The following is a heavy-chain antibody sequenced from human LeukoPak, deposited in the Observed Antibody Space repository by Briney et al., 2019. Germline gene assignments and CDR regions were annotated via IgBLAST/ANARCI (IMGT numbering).Heavy chain of an antibody. CDR1: GGSFSGYY. CDR2: INHSGST. CDR3: ARVYTGALYYFDY. Sequence: SETLSLTCAVYGGSFSGYYWSWIRQPPGKGLEWIGEINHSGSTNYNPSLKSRVTISVDTSKDQFSLKLSSVTAADTAVYYCARVYTGALYYFDYWGQGTLVTVSS. J-gene: IGHJ4*02. D-gene: IGHD1-14*01. V-gene: IGHV4-34*01.